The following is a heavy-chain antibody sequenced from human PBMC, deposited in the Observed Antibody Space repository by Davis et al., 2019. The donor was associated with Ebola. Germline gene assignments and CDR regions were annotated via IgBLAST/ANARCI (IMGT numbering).Heavy chain of an antibody. CDR2: IWYDGSVK. Sequence: PGGSLRLSCATSGFIFSNSPMHWVRQAPGKGLEWVGLIWYDGSVKYYGDSVKGRFTISRDNSKDSLYLQMTSLKVEDTAVYYCATRFSNSDGALDIWGQGTFVTVSS. CDR1: GFIFSNSP. J-gene: IGHJ3*02. D-gene: IGHD1-7*01. V-gene: IGHV3-33*01. CDR3: ATRFSNSDGALDI.